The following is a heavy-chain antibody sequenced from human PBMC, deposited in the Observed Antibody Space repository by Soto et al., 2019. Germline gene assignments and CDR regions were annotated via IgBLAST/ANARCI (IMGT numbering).Heavy chain of an antibody. V-gene: IGHV4-59*01. CDR1: GGPISRNF. CDR2: IHYTGST. Sequence: PSETLSSTCTVSGGPISRNFWRWVRQPREKGLEWLGYIHYTGSTNCNPSLNSRVAISVDTSKNPFALKWSSVTSADTAVYYCSRHPEVTKWQYGRDVCGQGTTVTVS. J-gene: IGHJ6*02. CDR3: SRHPEVTKWQYGRDV. D-gene: IGHD4-4*01.